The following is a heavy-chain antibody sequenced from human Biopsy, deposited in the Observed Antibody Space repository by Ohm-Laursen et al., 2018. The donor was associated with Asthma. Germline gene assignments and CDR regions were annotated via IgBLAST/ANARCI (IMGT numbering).Heavy chain of an antibody. V-gene: IGHV3-11*01. CDR2: ISASGSTK. D-gene: IGHD6-13*01. CDR1: GFYFRDYF. Sequence: GSLRLSCSASGFYFRDYFMTWMRQAPGKGLEWVASISASGSTKYPSESVQARSTISRDNAQNLLILEMDSLRADDTGIYYCARVLESSSRGPFYFFALDVWGQGTPVAVS. CDR3: ARVLESSSRGPFYFFALDV. J-gene: IGHJ6*02.